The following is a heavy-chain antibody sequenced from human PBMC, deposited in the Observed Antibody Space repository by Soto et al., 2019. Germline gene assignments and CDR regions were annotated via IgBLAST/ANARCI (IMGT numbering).Heavy chain of an antibody. CDR2: FYYTGSN. D-gene: IGHD6-13*01. CDR3: ARLQGRAGPNNNIEYYSGLDV. V-gene: IGHV4-59*08. CDR1: GGSINVFY. J-gene: IGHJ6*02. Sequence: PSETLSLTCTVSGGSINVFYWSWIRQPPGKGLECIGYFYYTGSNSYNPSLKSRVTISGDTTKNQFSLKLSSVTAADTAVYYCARLQGRAGPNNNIEYYSGLDVWGQGTTVTVSS.